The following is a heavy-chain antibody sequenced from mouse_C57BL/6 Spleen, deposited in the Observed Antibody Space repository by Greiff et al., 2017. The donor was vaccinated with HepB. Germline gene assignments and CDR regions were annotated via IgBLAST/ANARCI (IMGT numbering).Heavy chain of an antibody. CDR3: ARSYYDYDAFDY. CDR1: GYTFTSYW. D-gene: IGHD2-4*01. CDR2: INPSSGYT. V-gene: IGHV1-7*01. J-gene: IGHJ2*01. Sequence: VHLVESGAELAKPGASVKLSYKASGYTFTSYWMHWVKQRPGQGLEWIGYINPSSGYTKYNQKFKDKATLTADKSSSTAYMQLSSLTYEDSAVYYCARSYYDYDAFDYWGQGTTLTVSS.